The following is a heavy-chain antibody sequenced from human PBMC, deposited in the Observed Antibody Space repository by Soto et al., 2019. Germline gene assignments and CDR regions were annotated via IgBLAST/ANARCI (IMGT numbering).Heavy chain of an antibody. D-gene: IGHD3-9*01. CDR3: ARLSTPTYYDILTGYSDFDY. Sequence: AXVKVSCKASGYTFTSYGIRWVRQAPGQWLEWMGWISAYNGNTNYAQKLQGRVTMTTDTSTSTAYMELRSLRSDDTAVYYCARLSTPTYYDILTGYSDFDYWGQGTLVTVSS. V-gene: IGHV1-18*01. CDR2: ISAYNGNT. J-gene: IGHJ4*02. CDR1: GYTFTSYG.